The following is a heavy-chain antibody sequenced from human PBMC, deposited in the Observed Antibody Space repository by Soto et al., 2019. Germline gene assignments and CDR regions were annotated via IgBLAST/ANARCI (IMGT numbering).Heavy chain of an antibody. D-gene: IGHD4-4*01. J-gene: IGHJ6*02. Sequence: SVKVSCQASGGTFRSYAISWVRQAPGQGLEWMGGIIPIFGTANYAQKFQGRVTITADKSTSTAYMELSSLRSEDTAVYYCAADGDYSNVWDSLYYGMDVWGQGTTVTVSS. CDR1: GGTFRSYA. CDR3: AADGDYSNVWDSLYYGMDV. V-gene: IGHV1-69*06. CDR2: IIPIFGTA.